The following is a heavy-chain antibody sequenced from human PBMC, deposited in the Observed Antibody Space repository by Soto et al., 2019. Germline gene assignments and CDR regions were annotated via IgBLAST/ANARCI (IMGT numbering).Heavy chain of an antibody. Sequence: EVQLLESGGGLVQPGGSLRLSCADAGFTFSSYAMSWVRQSPGKGLEWVSTISGSGASTYYADSVKGRFTISSDNTKNELYLQLNSLRAGDTAVYYCAHFDWFIDYWGQGLLVTVSS. J-gene: IGHJ4*02. D-gene: IGHD3-9*01. V-gene: IGHV3-23*01. CDR2: ISGSGAST. CDR1: GFTFSSYA. CDR3: AHFDWFIDY.